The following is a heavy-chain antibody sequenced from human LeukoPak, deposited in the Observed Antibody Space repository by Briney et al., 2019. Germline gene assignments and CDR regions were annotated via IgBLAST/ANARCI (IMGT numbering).Heavy chain of an antibody. CDR2: INPSGGST. CDR3: AREGREGHGFDY. CDR1: GYTFTSYY. J-gene: IGHJ4*02. Sequence: ASVKVSCKASGYTFTSYYMHWVRQAPGQGLEWMGIINPSGGSTSYAQKFQGRVTMTRDTSTSTVYMELSSLRAEDTALYYCAREGREGHGFDYWGQGTLVTVSS. V-gene: IGHV1-46*01. D-gene: IGHD1-26*01.